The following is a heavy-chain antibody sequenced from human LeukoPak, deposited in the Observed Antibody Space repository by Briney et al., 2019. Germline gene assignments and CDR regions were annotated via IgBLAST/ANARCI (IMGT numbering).Heavy chain of an antibody. CDR3: ARSVNWFDP. CDR1: GASISSSSYY. CDR2: FYYSGGP. V-gene: IGHV4-39*01. J-gene: IGHJ5*02. Sequence: SETLSLTCTVSGASISSSSYYWGWIRQPPGKGLEWVGSFYYSGGPAYNPSLKSRVTISVDTSENQFSLKLSSVTAADTAVYYCARSVNWFDPWGQGTLVTVSS.